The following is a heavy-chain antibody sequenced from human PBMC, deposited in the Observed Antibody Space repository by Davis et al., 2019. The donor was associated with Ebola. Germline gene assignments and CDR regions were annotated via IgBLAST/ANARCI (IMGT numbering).Heavy chain of an antibody. Sequence: ASVKVSCKASGYTFTSYDINWVRQATGQGLEWMGWINAGNGDTKYSQRFQGRVTITTDTSASTAYMELSSLRSEDTAVYYCARNLKMDDSSLDYWGQGTLVTVSS. CDR2: INAGNGDT. CDR1: GYTFTSYD. D-gene: IGHD3-22*01. CDR3: ARNLKMDDSSLDY. V-gene: IGHV1-3*01. J-gene: IGHJ4*02.